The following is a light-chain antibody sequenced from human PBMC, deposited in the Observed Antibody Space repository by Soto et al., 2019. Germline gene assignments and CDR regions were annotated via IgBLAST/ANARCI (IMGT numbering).Light chain of an antibody. V-gene: IGKV4-1*01. J-gene: IGKJ1*01. CDR3: QQYYGSPPWT. CDR1: QTVLYSSNNKNY. CDR2: WAS. Sequence: DIVMTQSPDSLAVSLGERATINCKSSQTVLYSSNNKNYLAWYQQKPGQTPKVIIYWASTRKSGVPARFRGSGSGTDFNLTISSLQAEDVAVYYCQQYYGSPPWTFGQGTKVDIK.